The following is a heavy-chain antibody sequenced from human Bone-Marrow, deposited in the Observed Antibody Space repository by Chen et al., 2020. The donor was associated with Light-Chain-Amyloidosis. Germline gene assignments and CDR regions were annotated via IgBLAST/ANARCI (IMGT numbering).Heavy chain of an antibody. CDR3: ARDRPKLGVWYFDL. J-gene: IGHJ2*01. V-gene: IGHV3-33*01. CDR1: GFLFNTYA. D-gene: IGHD7-27*01. Sequence: QVKLVESGGGAVQPGKSLRRSCAASGFLFNTYAMHWVRQAPGKGLEWFATVWYDGSKKQYGDSVKGRFTISRDNSKNTIYLQMNNLTVEDTAVYFCARDRPKLGVWYFDLWGRGTLLTVSS. CDR2: VWYDGSKK.